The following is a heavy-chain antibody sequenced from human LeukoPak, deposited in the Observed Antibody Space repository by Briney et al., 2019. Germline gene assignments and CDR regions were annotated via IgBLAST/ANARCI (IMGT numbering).Heavy chain of an antibody. D-gene: IGHD3-10*01. CDR2: IYYSGST. Sequence: SETLSLTCTVSGGSISSYYWSWIRQPPGKGLEWIGYIYYSGSTNYNPSLKSRVTISVDTSKNRFSLRLSSVTAADTAIYYCARVEEGYGSGRREDYFYYYMDVWGQGTTVTISS. CDR1: GGSISSYY. V-gene: IGHV4-59*01. J-gene: IGHJ6*03. CDR3: ARVEEGYGSGRREDYFYYYMDV.